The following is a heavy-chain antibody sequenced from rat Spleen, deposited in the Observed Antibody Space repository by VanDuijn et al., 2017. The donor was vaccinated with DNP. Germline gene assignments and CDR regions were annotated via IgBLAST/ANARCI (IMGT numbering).Heavy chain of an antibody. V-gene: IGHV5-7*01. CDR1: GFTFSDYN. CDR3: ARRTRTDWYFDF. CDR2: LSYAVSST. Sequence: EVQVLESGGGLVQPGRSLKLSCAASGFTFSDYNMAWVRQAPKKGLEWVATLSYAVSSTDYRDSVKGRFTISRDNAKSTLYLQMDSLRSEDTATYYCARRTRTDWYFDFWGPGTMVTVSS. J-gene: IGHJ1*01.